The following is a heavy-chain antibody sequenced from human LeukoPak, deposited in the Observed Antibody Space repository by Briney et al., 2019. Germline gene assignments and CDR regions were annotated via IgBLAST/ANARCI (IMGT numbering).Heavy chain of an antibody. D-gene: IGHD2-15*01. Sequence: GGSLRLSCAASGFTFSNYWMSWVRQAPRKGVGWVANINQDGSGKSYVDSVKGRFTISRDNAKSSLFLEMNSLRVEDTAMYYCARTSRSSSIDDWGQGTLVTVSS. CDR1: GFTFSNYW. V-gene: IGHV3-7*01. CDR3: ARTSRSSSIDD. J-gene: IGHJ4*02. CDR2: INQDGSGK.